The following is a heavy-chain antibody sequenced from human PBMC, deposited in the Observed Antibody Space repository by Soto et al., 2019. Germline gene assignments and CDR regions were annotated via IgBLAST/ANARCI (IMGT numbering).Heavy chain of an antibody. V-gene: IGHV3-23*01. J-gene: IGHJ4*02. D-gene: IGHD3-3*01. CDR2: ISGSGGST. CDR3: AKAPYYDFWRQFDY. Sequence: ETLSLTCAASGFTFSSYAMSWVRQAPGKGLEWVSAISGSGGSTYYADSVKGRFTISRDNSKNTLYLQMNSLRAEDTAVYYCAKAPYYDFWRQFDYWGQGTLVTVSS. CDR1: GFTFSSYA.